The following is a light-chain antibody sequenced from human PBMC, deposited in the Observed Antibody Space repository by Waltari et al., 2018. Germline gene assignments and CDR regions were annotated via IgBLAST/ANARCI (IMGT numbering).Light chain of an antibody. CDR3: QQSYSTPYT. J-gene: IGKJ2*01. CDR2: AAT. CDR1: QSIASY. V-gene: IGKV1-39*01. Sequence: DIQMTQSPSSLSASVGDRVTITCRASQSIASYLNWYQKKPGEAPKFLIFAATNLQSGVPSRFSGSGSGTEFTLTVTSLQPEDFATYYCQQSYSTPYTFGQTNLDIK.